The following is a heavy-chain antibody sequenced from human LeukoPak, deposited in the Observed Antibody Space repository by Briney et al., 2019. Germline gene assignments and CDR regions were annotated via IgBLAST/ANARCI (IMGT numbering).Heavy chain of an antibody. CDR1: GGTFSSYA. J-gene: IGHJ6*02. CDR3: ARDRKLQLWLSYYGMDV. Sequence: ASVKVSCKASGGTFSSYAISWVRQAPGQGLEWMGRIIPILGIANYAQKFQGRVTITADKSTSTAYMELSSLRSEDTAVYYCARDRKLQLWLSYYGMDVWGQGTTVTVSS. CDR2: IIPILGIA. D-gene: IGHD5-18*01. V-gene: IGHV1-69*04.